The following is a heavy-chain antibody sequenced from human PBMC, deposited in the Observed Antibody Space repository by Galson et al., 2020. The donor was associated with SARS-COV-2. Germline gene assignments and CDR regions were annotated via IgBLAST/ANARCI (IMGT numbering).Heavy chain of an antibody. V-gene: IGHV5-51*01. J-gene: IGHJ5*02. D-gene: IGHD2-2*01. CDR2: IYPGDSDT. Sequence: GESLKISCQASGYRFTSYWIGWVRQMPGKGLEWLGIIYPGDSDTRYSPSFQGQVTISVDKSISTAYLQWSSLKASDTAIYYCARGGYCSRSGCHYNWFAPWGQGTLVIVSS. CDR1: GYRFTSYW. CDR3: ARGGYCSRSGCHYNWFAP.